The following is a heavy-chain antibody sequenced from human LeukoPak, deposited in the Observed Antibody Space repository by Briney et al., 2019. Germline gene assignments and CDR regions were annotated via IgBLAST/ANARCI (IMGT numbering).Heavy chain of an antibody. CDR1: GDTFSSYA. J-gene: IGHJ6*03. Sequence: GASVKVSCKASGDTFSSYAISWVREAPGQGLEWMGGIIPIFGTANYAQKFQGRVTITADKSTSTAYMELSSLRSEDTAVYYCASHLAYCGGDCYFLSGTPNYYYYYMDVWGKGTTVTVSS. CDR3: ASHLAYCGGDCYFLSGTPNYYYYYMDV. D-gene: IGHD2-21*02. V-gene: IGHV1-69*06. CDR2: IIPIFGTA.